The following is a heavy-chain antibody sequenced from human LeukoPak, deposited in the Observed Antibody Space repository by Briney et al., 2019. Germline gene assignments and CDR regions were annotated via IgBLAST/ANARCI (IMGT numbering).Heavy chain of an antibody. J-gene: IGHJ4*02. V-gene: IGHV4-59*01. Sequence: SETLSLTCTVSGGSISSYYWSWIRQPPGKGLEWIGYIYYSGSTNYNPSLKSRVTISVDTSKNQFSLKLSSVTAADTAVYYCAKMARGIAPYFDYWGQGTLVTVSS. CDR2: IYYSGST. D-gene: IGHD3-10*01. CDR1: GGSISSYY. CDR3: AKMARGIAPYFDY.